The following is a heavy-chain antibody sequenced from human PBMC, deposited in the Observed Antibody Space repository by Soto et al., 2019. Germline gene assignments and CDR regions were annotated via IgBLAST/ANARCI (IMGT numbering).Heavy chain of an antibody. CDR1: GVPIDQYY. Sequence: QVQVQESGPGLIRPSETLSLTCHVSGVPIDQYYWTWIRQSPGRGLEWIGYIYYTGNTIYNPSLNSRVTMSVDTSKNQFSLHLNYVTAADTAVYYCARGGASSKWLDPWGQGTLVTVSS. CDR2: IYYTGNT. D-gene: IGHD3-10*01. CDR3: ARGGASSKWLDP. V-gene: IGHV4-59*01. J-gene: IGHJ5*02.